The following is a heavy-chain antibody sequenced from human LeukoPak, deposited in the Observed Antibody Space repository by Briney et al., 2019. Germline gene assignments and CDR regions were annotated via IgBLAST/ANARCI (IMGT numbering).Heavy chain of an antibody. CDR2: IYHSGST. Sequence: SETLSLTCTVSGYSISSGYYWGWIRQPPGKGLEWIGSIYHSGSTYYNPSLKSRVTISVDTSKNQFSLKLSSVTAADTAVYYCASSVYYYDSSGYYNQYFDYWGQGTLVTVSS. V-gene: IGHV4-38-2*02. CDR3: ASSVYYYDSSGYYNQYFDY. D-gene: IGHD3-22*01. CDR1: GYSISSGYY. J-gene: IGHJ4*02.